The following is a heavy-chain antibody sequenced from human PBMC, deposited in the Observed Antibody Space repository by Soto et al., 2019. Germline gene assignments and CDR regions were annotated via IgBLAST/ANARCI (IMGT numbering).Heavy chain of an antibody. CDR2: IYPDDSDT. CDR1: GYSFTFYW. CDR3: AIHQGEQSAFDI. V-gene: IGHV5-51*01. J-gene: IGHJ3*02. D-gene: IGHD3-16*01. Sequence: PGESLKISCEASGYSFTFYWIAWVRQLPGKGLEWMGIIYPDDSDTRYSPSLQGQVTISADESITTAFLQWSSLKASDTGMYYCAIHQGEQSAFDIWGQVTMVTVSS.